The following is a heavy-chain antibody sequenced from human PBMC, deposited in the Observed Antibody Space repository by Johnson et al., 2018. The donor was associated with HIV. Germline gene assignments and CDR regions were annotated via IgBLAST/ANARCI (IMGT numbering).Heavy chain of an antibody. CDR3: AREGITMIVVPTGAVDI. V-gene: IGHV3-30*02. CDR1: GFTFSDHY. D-gene: IGHD3-22*01. CDR2: IRYDGSHR. Sequence: HVQLVESGGGLDQPGGSLRLSCAASGFTFSDHYMDCVRQAPGKGLEWVAFIRYDGSHRDYVDSVKGRFTISRDNSKNSLYLQMNSLRAEDTALYYCAREGITMIVVPTGAVDIWGQWTMVTVSS. J-gene: IGHJ3*02.